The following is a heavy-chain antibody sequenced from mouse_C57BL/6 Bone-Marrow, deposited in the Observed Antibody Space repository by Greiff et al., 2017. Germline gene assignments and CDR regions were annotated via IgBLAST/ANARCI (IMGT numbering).Heavy chain of an antibody. CDR3: ASFAY. J-gene: IGHJ3*01. CDR1: GYTFTSYW. CDR2: INPSNGGT. V-gene: IGHV1-53*01. Sequence: QVQLQQSGTGLVKPGASVKLSCKASGYTFTSYWMHWVRQTPGQGLEWIGNINPSNGGTNYNEKFNSKATLTVNKSSSLAYLQLSSLASENSAVYYCASFAYWGQGTLVTVSA.